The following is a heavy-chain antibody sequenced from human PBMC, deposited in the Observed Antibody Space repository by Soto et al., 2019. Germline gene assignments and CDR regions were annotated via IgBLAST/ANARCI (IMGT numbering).Heavy chain of an antibody. CDR1: GLTFSNHA. J-gene: IGHJ6*02. CDR3: AKDQYSSFFEHGMDV. Sequence: PGGSLRLSCTAAGLTFSNHAMDWVRLAPGKGLEWVSAIRGSGGTTYYADSVKGRFTISRDNSKNTLYLQMNSLRAEDTAIYFCAKDQYSSFFEHGMDVWGQVTAVTVSS. D-gene: IGHD6-6*01. V-gene: IGHV3-23*01. CDR2: IRGSGGTT.